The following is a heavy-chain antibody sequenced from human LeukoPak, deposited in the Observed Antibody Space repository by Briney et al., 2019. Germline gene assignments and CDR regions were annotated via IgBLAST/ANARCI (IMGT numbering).Heavy chain of an antibody. CDR2: ISYDGSNK. Sequence: GRSLRLSCAASGFTFSSYAMHWVRQAPGKGLEWVAVISYDGSNKYYADSVKGRFTISRDNAQSTLYLQMNSLSAEDTAVYYCARDYPPDWGQGTLVTVSA. CDR3: ARDYPPD. CDR1: GFTFSSYA. V-gene: IGHV3-30-3*01. J-gene: IGHJ4*02.